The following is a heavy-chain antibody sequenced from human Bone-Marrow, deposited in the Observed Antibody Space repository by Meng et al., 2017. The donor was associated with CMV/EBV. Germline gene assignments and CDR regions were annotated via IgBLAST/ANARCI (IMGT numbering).Heavy chain of an antibody. CDR1: GYNFFEYD. V-gene: IGHV1-2*02. J-gene: IGHJ4*02. D-gene: IGHD6-13*01. Sequence: ASVKVSCKGFGYNFFEYDVNWVRQAPGQGFEWMGWINPNSGGTNYAQKFQGRVTTTRDTSISTAYMELSRLRSDDTAVYYCARALNKAAAGKYWGQGTLVTVSS. CDR2: INPNSGGT. CDR3: ARALNKAAAGKY.